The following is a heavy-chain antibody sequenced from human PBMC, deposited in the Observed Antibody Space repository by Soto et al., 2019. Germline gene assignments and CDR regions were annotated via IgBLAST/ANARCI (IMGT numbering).Heavy chain of an antibody. J-gene: IGHJ4*02. CDR3: AKEGSGYYPYYFDY. D-gene: IGHD3-22*01. V-gene: IGHV3-30*18. CDR1: GFTFSSYG. Sequence: QVQLVESGGGVVQPGRSLRLSCAASGFTFSSYGMHWVRQAPGKGLEWVAVISYDGSNKYYADSVKGRFTISRDNSKNTLYLQMNSLRAEDTAVYYCAKEGSGYYPYYFDYWGQGTLVTVSS. CDR2: ISYDGSNK.